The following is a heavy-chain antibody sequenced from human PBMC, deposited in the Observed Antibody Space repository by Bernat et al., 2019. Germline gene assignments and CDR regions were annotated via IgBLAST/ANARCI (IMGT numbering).Heavy chain of an antibody. CDR2: INHSGST. J-gene: IGHJ5*02. V-gene: IGHV4-34*01. Sequence: QVQLQQWGAGLLKPSETLSLTCPVYGGSFSGYYWSWIRHPPGKGLEWIGEINHSGSTNYNPSLKSRVTISVDPSKNQFSLMLSSVTAADTAVDYCARGRYSYGPNWFDAWGQGTLVTVSS. CDR3: ARGRYSYGPNWFDA. CDR1: GGSFSGYY. D-gene: IGHD5-18*01.